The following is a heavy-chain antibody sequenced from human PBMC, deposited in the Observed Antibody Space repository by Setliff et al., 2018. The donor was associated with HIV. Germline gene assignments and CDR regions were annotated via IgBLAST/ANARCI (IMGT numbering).Heavy chain of an antibody. D-gene: IGHD6-19*01. CDR1: GFTFSPHW. J-gene: IGHJ3*02. CDR3: VRARLSDI. V-gene: IGHV3-74*01. Sequence: PGGSLRLSCAASGFTFSPHWMYWVRQAPGKGLVWVSRINSDGSITNYADSVRGRFTISRDNAKNTVYLQMNSLRAEDTGVYYCVRARLSDIWGQGTMVTVSS. CDR2: INSDGSIT.